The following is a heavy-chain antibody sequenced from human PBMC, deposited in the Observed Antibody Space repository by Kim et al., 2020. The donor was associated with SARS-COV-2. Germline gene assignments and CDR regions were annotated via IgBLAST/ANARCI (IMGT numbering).Heavy chain of an antibody. CDR3: ATDYRETTGCMDV. V-gene: IGHV3-30*02. D-gene: IGHD4-17*01. Sequence: ADSVKARFTVSRDNSKNTLHLQMNTRRAEDTAVDSCATDYRETTGCMDVWGQGTTVTVSS. J-gene: IGHJ6*02.